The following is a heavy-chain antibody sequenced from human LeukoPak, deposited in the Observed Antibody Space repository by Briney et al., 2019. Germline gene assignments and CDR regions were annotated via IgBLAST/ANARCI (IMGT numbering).Heavy chain of an antibody. Sequence: SQTLSLTCAVSGGSISSGGYSWSWIRQPPGKGLEWIGYIYHSGSTYYNPSLKSRVTISVDRSKNQFSLKLSSVTAADTAVYYCASGLKPAYYYDSSGYLAYWGQGTLVTVSS. V-gene: IGHV4-30-2*01. J-gene: IGHJ4*02. D-gene: IGHD3-22*01. CDR3: ASGLKPAYYYDSSGYLAY. CDR1: GGSISSGGYS. CDR2: IYHSGST.